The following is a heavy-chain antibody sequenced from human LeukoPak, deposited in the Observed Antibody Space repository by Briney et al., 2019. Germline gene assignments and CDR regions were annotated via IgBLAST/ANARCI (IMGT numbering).Heavy chain of an antibody. CDR2: IYYSGST. CDR3: ARAIYYYDSSGYYLDAAYFDY. J-gene: IGHJ4*02. Sequence: SETLSLTCTVSGGSISSYYWSWIRQPPGKGLEWIGYIYYSGSTNYNPSLKSRVTISVDTSKNQFSLKLSSVTAADTAVYYCARAIYYYDSSGYYLDAAYFDYWGQGTLVTVSS. D-gene: IGHD3-22*01. V-gene: IGHV4-59*01. CDR1: GGSISSYY.